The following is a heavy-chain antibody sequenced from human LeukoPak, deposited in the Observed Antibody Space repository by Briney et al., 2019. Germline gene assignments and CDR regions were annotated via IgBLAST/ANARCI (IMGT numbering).Heavy chain of an antibody. V-gene: IGHV4-59*08. CDR3: ARRVSGSGFGESIWFDP. CDR2: IHYSVST. CDR1: GDSISTYY. J-gene: IGHJ5*02. D-gene: IGHD3-10*01. Sequence: SETLSLTCTVSGDSISTYYWNWIRQPPGKGLEWIGHIHYSVSTNYNPSLNSRVTISVDTSKSQFSLKLNSVTAADTAVYYCARRVSGSGFGESIWFDPWGQGTLVTVSS.